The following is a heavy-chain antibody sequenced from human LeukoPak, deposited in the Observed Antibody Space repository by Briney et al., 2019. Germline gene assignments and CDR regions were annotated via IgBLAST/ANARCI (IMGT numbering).Heavy chain of an antibody. Sequence: SETLSLTCTVSGGSISTSTYYWGWIRQPPGKGLEWIGSISYSGRTYYNPSLKSRVTISVDTSKNQFSLKLSSVTAADTAVYYCARGGMWELLRRRFDYWGQGTLVTVSS. CDR1: GGSISTSTYY. CDR3: ARGGMWELLRRRFDY. CDR2: ISYSGRT. D-gene: IGHD1-26*01. V-gene: IGHV4-39*01. J-gene: IGHJ4*02.